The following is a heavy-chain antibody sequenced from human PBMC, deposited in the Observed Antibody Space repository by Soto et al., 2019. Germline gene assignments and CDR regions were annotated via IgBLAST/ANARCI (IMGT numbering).Heavy chain of an antibody. Sequence: EVQLVESGGGLVPPGGSLRLSCAASGFTFSTYGMNWVRQAPGKGLEWVSFISSTGETTYYADSVKGRLTTSRDNAKNSLFLQMNSLTAEDTAVYYCARDVRLPDYWGQGTLVTVSS. D-gene: IGHD3-10*02. CDR3: ARDVRLPDY. J-gene: IGHJ4*02. CDR2: ISSTGETT. V-gene: IGHV3-48*01. CDR1: GFTFSTYG.